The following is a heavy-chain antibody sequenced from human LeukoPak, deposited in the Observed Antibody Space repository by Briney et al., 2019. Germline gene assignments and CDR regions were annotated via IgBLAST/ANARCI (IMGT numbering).Heavy chain of an antibody. V-gene: IGHV3-53*01. D-gene: IGHD2-15*01. CDR2: IYSGGST. CDR1: GFTVSSNY. Sequence: GGSLRLSCAASGFTVSSNYMSWVRQAPGKGLEWVSVIYSGGSTYYADSVKGRFTISRDNSKSTLYIQMNSLRAEDTAVYYCARGWSADYFDYWGQGILVTVSS. CDR3: ARGWSADYFDY. J-gene: IGHJ4*02.